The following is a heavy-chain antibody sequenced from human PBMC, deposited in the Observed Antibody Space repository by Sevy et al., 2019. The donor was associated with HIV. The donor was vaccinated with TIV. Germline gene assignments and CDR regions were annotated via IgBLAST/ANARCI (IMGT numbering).Heavy chain of an antibody. D-gene: IGHD3-9*01. CDR1: GFTFSSYS. V-gene: IGHV3-48*02. Sequence: GGSLRLSCAASGFTFSSYSMNWVRQAPGKGLEWVSYISSSSSTIYYADSVKGRFTISRDNAKNSLYLQMNSLRDEDTAVYYCARDPNYDILTGYYRLIGWFDPWGQGTLVTVSS. CDR3: ARDPNYDILTGYYRLIGWFDP. J-gene: IGHJ5*02. CDR2: ISSSSSTI.